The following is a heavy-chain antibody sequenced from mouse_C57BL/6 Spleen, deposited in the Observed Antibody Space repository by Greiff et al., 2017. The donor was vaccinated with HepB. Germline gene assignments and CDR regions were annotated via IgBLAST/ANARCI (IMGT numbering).Heavy chain of an antibody. CDR3: ARGIPLTVWFAY. Sequence: EVHLVESGPGLVKPSQSLSLTCSVTGYSITSGYYWNWIRQFPGNKLEWMGYISYDGSNNYNPSLKNRISITRDTSKNQFFLKLNSVTTEDTATYYCARGIPLTVWFAYWGQGTLVTVSA. CDR1: GYSITSGYY. D-gene: IGHD4-1*01. CDR2: ISYDGSN. V-gene: IGHV3-6*01. J-gene: IGHJ3*01.